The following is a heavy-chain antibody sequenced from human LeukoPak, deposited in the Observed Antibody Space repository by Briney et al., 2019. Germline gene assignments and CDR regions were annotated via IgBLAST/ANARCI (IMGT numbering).Heavy chain of an antibody. V-gene: IGHV3-48*03. CDR3: ARVGPRIVVVPAAIGA. J-gene: IGHJ5*02. D-gene: IGHD2-2*01. Sequence: GGSLRLSCAASGFTFITYDLNWVRQAPGKGLEWVSSISGSGNTMYYADSVKGRFTISRDNAKNSLYLQMNSLRAEDTAVYYCARVGPRIVVVPAAIGAWGQGTLVTVSS. CDR2: ISGSGNTM. CDR1: GFTFITYD.